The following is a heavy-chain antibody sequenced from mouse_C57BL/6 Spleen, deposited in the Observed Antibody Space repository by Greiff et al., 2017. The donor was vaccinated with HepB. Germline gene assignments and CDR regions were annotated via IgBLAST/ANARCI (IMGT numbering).Heavy chain of an antibody. CDR2: IHPNSGST. D-gene: IGHD1-1*01. V-gene: IGHV1-64*01. CDR1: GYTFTSYW. Sequence: VQLQQPGAELVKPGASVKLSCKASGYTFTSYWMHWVKQRPGQGLEWIGMIHPNSGSTNYNDKFKSKATLTVDKSSSTAYMQHSSLTSEDSAVYAWDSYYYASSPFAYWGKGTLVTVSA. CDR3: DSYYYASSPFAY. J-gene: IGHJ3*01.